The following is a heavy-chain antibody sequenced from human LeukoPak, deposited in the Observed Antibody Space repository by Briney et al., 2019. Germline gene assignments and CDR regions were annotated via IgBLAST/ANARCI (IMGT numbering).Heavy chain of an antibody. D-gene: IGHD1-26*01. V-gene: IGHV4-59*01. J-gene: IGHJ3*02. CDR1: GGSISSYY. Sequence: SETLSLTCTVSGGSISSYYWSWIRQPPGKGLEWIGYIYYSGSTNYNPSPKRRVTIPVETTKTQFSLILSSVTAADTAVYYCARVRENIVGATTNDAFDIWGQGTMVTVSS. CDR2: IYYSGST. CDR3: ARVRENIVGATTNDAFDI.